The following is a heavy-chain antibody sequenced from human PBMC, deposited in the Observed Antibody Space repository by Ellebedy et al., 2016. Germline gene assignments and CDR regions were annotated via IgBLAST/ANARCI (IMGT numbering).Heavy chain of an antibody. CDR2: INHSGST. D-gene: IGHD1-26*01. CDR1: GGSFSGYY. V-gene: IGHV4-34*01. CDR3: ARVVGAMNY. J-gene: IGHJ4*02. Sequence: GSLRLXXAVYGGSFSGYYWSWIRQPPGKGLEWIGEINHSGSTNYNPSLKSRVTISVDTSKNQFSLKLSSVTAADTAVYYCARVVGAMNYWGQGTLVTVSS.